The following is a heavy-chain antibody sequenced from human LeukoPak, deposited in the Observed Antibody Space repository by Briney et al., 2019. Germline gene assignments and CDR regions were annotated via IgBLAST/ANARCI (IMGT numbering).Heavy chain of an antibody. CDR1: GYTFTGYY. J-gene: IGHJ4*02. CDR3: ARGFPPRREYDSSGYYSYYFDY. D-gene: IGHD3-22*01. V-gene: IGHV1-18*04. CDR2: ISTYNGNT. Sequence: ASVKVSCKASGYTFTGYYMHWVRQAPGQGLEWMGWISTYNGNTKFAQKFQGRVTMTTDTSTSTAYMELRSLRSDDTAVYYCARGFPPRREYDSSGYYSYYFDYWGQGTLVTVSS.